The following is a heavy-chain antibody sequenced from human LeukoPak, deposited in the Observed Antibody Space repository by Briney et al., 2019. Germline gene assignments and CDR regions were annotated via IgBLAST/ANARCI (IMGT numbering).Heavy chain of an antibody. CDR3: ARDSADILTGYFEN. CDR2: IYTSGST. V-gene: IGHV4-4*07. Sequence: SETLSLTCTVSGGSIGTYYWSWIRQPAGKGLEWIGRIYTSGSTNYNPSLKSRVTMSVDKSKNQFSLKLNSVTAADTGVYYCARDSADILTGYFENWGQGTPVTVSS. CDR1: GGSIGTYY. J-gene: IGHJ4*02. D-gene: IGHD3-9*01.